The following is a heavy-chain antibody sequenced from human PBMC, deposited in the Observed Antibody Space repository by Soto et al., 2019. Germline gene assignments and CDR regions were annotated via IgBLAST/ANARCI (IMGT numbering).Heavy chain of an antibody. J-gene: IGHJ6*02. V-gene: IGHV3-49*03. CDR2: IRSKAYGGTT. CDR3: TRCSAAPHYSYGMDV. CDR1: GFTFGDYA. D-gene: IGHD3-10*02. Sequence: GGSLRLSCTASGFTFGDYAMSWFRQAPGKGLEWVGFIRSKAYGGTTEYAASVKGRFTISSDDSKSIAYLQMNSLKTEDTAVYYCTRCSAAPHYSYGMDVWGQGTTVTVSS.